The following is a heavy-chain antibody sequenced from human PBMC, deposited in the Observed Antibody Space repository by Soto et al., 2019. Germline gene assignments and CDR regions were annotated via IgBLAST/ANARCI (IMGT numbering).Heavy chain of an antibody. CDR2: MKSITDVGPK. CDR1: GLPFVTAW. Sequence: EVQLVQSGGGLVKPGESLTLSCAGSGLPFVTAWMGWVRQAPGKGLEWVGRMKSITDVGPKDLAAPVKGRFSIPRDESKNTWYLRMTNVKVEDTALYYCLTERGAGSYNGYAREDHWGQGTLVTVSS. J-gene: IGHJ4*02. CDR3: LTERGAGSYNGYAREDH. D-gene: IGHD5-12*01. V-gene: IGHV3-15*01.